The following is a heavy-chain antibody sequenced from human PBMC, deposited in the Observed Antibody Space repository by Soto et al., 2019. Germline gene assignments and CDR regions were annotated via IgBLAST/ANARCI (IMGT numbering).Heavy chain of an antibody. Sequence: GASVKVSCKASGYTFTSYGISWVRRAPGQGLEWMGWISAYNGNTNYAQKLQGRVTMTTDTSTSTAYMELRSLRSDDTAVYYCAREVRGYSYGYADYWGQGTLVTVSS. CDR1: GYTFTSYG. D-gene: IGHD5-18*01. V-gene: IGHV1-18*04. CDR3: AREVRGYSYGYADY. CDR2: ISAYNGNT. J-gene: IGHJ4*02.